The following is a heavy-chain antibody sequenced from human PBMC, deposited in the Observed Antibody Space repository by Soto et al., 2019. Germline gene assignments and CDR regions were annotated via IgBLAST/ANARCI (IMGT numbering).Heavy chain of an antibody. Sequence: EVQLLESGGGLVQPGGSLRLSCAASGFTFSSYAMSWVRQAPGKGLEWVLAISGSGGSTYYADSVKGRFTISRDNSKNTLYLQMNSLRAEDTAVYYCAKDRNPLGSLFDYWGQGTLVTVSS. J-gene: IGHJ4*02. CDR1: GFTFSSYA. V-gene: IGHV3-23*01. CDR2: ISGSGGST. CDR3: AKDRNPLGSLFDY.